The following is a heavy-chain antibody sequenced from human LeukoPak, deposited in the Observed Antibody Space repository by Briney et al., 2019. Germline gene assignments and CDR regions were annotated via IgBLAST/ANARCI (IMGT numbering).Heavy chain of an antibody. CDR2: IYHSGST. CDR1: GGSISSGSYY. V-gene: IGHV4-30-2*01. J-gene: IGHJ4*02. D-gene: IGHD3-22*01. Sequence: PSQTLSLTCTVSGGSISSGSYYWSWIRQPPGKGLEWIGYIYHSGSTYYNPSLKSRVTISVDRSKNQFSLKLSSVTAADTAVYYCARASVSYDSSGYDPIDYWGQGTLVTVSS. CDR3: ARASVSYDSSGYDPIDY.